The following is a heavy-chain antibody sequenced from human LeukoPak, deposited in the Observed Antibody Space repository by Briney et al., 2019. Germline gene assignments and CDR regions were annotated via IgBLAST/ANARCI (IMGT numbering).Heavy chain of an antibody. V-gene: IGHV4-38-2*02. J-gene: IGHJ6*03. CDR2: IYHSGST. CDR3: ARGRGPRGSYDFWSGYYPCYMDV. D-gene: IGHD3-3*01. Sequence: PSETLSLTCTVSGYSIGSGYYWGWIRQPPGKGLEWIGSIYHSGSTYYNPSLKSRVTISVDTSKNQFSLKLSSVTAADTAVYYCARGRGPRGSYDFWSGYYPCYMDVWGKGTTVTVSS. CDR1: GYSIGSGYY.